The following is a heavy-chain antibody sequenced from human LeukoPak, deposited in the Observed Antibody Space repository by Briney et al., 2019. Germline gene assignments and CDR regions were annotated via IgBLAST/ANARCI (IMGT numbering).Heavy chain of an antibody. V-gene: IGHV4-34*01. J-gene: IGHJ4*02. D-gene: IGHD2-2*01. CDR2: INHSGST. CDR1: GGSFGGYY. CDR3: ARGVGSYCSSTSCAPFDY. Sequence: SETLSLTCAVYGGSFGGYYWSWIRQPPGKGLEWIGEINHSGSTNYNPSLKSRVTISVDTSKNQSSLKLSSVTAADTAVYYCARGVGSYCSSTSCAPFDYWGQGTLVTVSS.